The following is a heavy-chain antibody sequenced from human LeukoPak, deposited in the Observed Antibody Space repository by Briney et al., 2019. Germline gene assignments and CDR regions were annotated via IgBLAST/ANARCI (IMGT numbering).Heavy chain of an antibody. CDR2: IYYSGST. Sequence: KPSETLSLTCAVSGGSISSSSYYWGWIRQPPGKGLEWIGSIYYSGSTYYNPSLKSRVTISVDTSKNQFSLKLSSVTAADTAVYYCARESSSDFWSGWTSDYWGQGTLLTVSS. J-gene: IGHJ4*02. CDR3: ARESSSDFWSGWTSDY. V-gene: IGHV4-39*07. D-gene: IGHD3-3*01. CDR1: GGSISSSSYY.